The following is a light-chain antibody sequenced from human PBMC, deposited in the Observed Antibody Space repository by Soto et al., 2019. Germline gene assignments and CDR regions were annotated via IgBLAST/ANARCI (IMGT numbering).Light chain of an antibody. CDR2: GNS. V-gene: IGLV1-40*01. Sequence: QSVLTQPPSVSGAPGQGVTISCTGGSSNIGANYDVHWYQQLPGTAPKVLIYGNSNRPSGVPDRFSGSKSGTSASLAITGLQFEDEADYSCQSYDSSLRNVIFGGGTKVTVL. CDR1: SSNIGANYD. J-gene: IGLJ2*01. CDR3: QSYDSSLRNVI.